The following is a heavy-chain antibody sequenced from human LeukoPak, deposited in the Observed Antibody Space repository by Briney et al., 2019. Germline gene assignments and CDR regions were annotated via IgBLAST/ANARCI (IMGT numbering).Heavy chain of an antibody. CDR2: ISSSSSTI. J-gene: IGHJ4*02. CDR3: ARGTHNTAMVILDY. Sequence: GGSLRLSCAASGFTFSSYSIDWVRQAPGKGLEWLSYISSSSSTIYYADSVKGRFTISRDNAKNSVYLQMNSLTAEHTAVYYCARGTHNTAMVILDYWGQGTLVTVSS. D-gene: IGHD5-18*01. CDR1: GFTFSSYS. V-gene: IGHV3-48*04.